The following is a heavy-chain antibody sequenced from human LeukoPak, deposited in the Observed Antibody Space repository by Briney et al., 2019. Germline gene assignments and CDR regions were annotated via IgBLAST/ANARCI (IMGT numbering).Heavy chain of an antibody. Sequence: GGSLRLSCAASGFTFTTYWMHWIRQAPGKGLVWVSRINSDGSITSYADSVKGRFTISRDNAKNTLYLQMNSLRAEDTAVYYCARDAVDTANAVWGQGTTVTVSS. CDR1: GFTFTTYW. CDR2: INSDGSIT. V-gene: IGHV3-74*01. D-gene: IGHD5-18*01. J-gene: IGHJ6*02. CDR3: ARDAVDTANAV.